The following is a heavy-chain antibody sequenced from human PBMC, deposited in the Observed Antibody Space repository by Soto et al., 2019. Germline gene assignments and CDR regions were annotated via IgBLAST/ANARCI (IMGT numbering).Heavy chain of an antibody. D-gene: IGHD1-20*01. J-gene: IGHJ4*01. CDR1: GFTFSSYD. V-gene: IGHV3-48*03. Sequence: GSLRLSCAASGFTFSSYDMNWVRQAPGKGLEWVSFISSSGSPIYYADSVRGRFTISRDNAKKSLYLQMNSLRAEDTAIYYCARGYLYNIWGQGTLVTVSS. CDR3: ARGYLYNI. CDR2: ISSSGSPI.